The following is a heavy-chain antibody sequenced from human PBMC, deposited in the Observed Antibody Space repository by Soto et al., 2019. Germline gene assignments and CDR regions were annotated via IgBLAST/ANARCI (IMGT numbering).Heavy chain of an antibody. Sequence: QVQLVESGGGVVQPGRSLRLSCAASGFTFSSYGMHWVRQAPGKGLEWVAVISYDGSNKYYADSVKGRFTISRDNSKNTLYLQMNSLRAEDTAVYYCAKDRAGYCSGGSCGDAFDIWGQGTMVTVSS. J-gene: IGHJ3*02. CDR1: GFTFSSYG. D-gene: IGHD2-15*01. CDR2: ISYDGSNK. CDR3: AKDRAGYCSGGSCGDAFDI. V-gene: IGHV3-30*18.